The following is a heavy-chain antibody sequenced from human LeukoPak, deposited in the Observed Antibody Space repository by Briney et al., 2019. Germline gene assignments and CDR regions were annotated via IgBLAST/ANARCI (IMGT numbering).Heavy chain of an antibody. CDR1: GFTVSSNY. J-gene: IGHJ5*02. CDR2: INHSGST. Sequence: GSLRLSCAASGFTVSSNYMSWVRQAPGKGLEWIGEINHSGSTNYNPSLKSRVTISVDTSKNQFSLKLTSVTAADTAVYYCARRPYYYYGSGNNWFDPWGQGTLVTVSS. D-gene: IGHD3-10*01. V-gene: IGHV4-34*01. CDR3: ARRPYYYYGSGNNWFDP.